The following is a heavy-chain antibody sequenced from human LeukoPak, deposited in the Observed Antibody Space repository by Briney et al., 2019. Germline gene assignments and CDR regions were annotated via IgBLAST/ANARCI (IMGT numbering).Heavy chain of an antibody. J-gene: IGHJ4*02. CDR2: IYYSGST. CDR1: GGSISSGGYY. V-gene: IGHV4-31*03. D-gene: IGHD3-22*01. Sequence: SQTLSLTCTVSGGSISSGGYYWSWIRQHPGKGLEWIGYIYYSGSTYYNPSLKSRVTISVDTSKNQFPLKLSSVTAADTAVYYCASGDSSGYYYFDYWGQGTLVTVSS. CDR3: ASGDSSGYYYFDY.